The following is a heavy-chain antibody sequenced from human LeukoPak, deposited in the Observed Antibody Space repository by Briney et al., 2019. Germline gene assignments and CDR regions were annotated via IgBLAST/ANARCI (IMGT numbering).Heavy chain of an antibody. CDR1: GFTFSGYW. V-gene: IGHV3-7*01. J-gene: IGHJ4*02. CDR3: ARFGMDAAIDY. CDR2: IKQDASEK. Sequence: GGSLRLSCAASGFTFSGYWMSWVRQALGKGLEWVATIKQDASEKTYVDSVEGRFTSSRDNANSSLFLQMDSLRAEDTAVYYCARFGMDAAIDYWGQGTLVTVSS. D-gene: IGHD2-15*01.